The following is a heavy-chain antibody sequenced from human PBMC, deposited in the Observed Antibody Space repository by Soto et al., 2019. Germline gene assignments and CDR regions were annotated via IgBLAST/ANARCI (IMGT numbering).Heavy chain of an antibody. V-gene: IGHV1-69*08. D-gene: IGHD2-15*01. CDR3: ARRHKYCSGNTFFSPGDY. CDR1: GGTFGSNG. Sequence: QVQLVQSGAEVRKPGSSVMVSCKASGGTFGSNGISWVRQAPGQGLEWMGRIIPMSGTTNYAQKFQGRVTITADKSTSTAYMELHSLKSEETAVYYCARRHKYCSGNTFFSPGDYWGQGTLVAVSS. J-gene: IGHJ4*02. CDR2: IIPMSGTT.